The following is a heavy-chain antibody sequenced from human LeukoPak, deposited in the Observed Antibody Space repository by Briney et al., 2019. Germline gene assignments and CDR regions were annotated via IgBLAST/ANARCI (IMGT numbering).Heavy chain of an antibody. D-gene: IGHD5-18*01. CDR3: ARASRGSAMVENDY. J-gene: IGHJ4*02. V-gene: IGHV1-2*02. CDR1: GYTFTVYY. Sequence: ASVKVSCKASGYTFTVYYMHWVRQAPGQGLEWMGWINPNSGGTNYAQKFQGRVTMTRDTSISTAYMELSRLRSDDTAVYYCARASRGSAMVENDYWGQGTLVTVSS. CDR2: INPNSGGT.